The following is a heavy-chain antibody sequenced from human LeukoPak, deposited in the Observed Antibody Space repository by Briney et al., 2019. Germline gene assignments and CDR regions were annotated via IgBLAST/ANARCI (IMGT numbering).Heavy chain of an antibody. CDR2: IYPGDSDT. CDR1: GYSFTSYW. D-gene: IGHD2-15*01. V-gene: IGHV5-51*01. J-gene: IGHJ4*02. CDR3: ARQVVVAATTGYVVTAIYFDY. Sequence: GESLKISCKGSGYSFTSYWIGWVRQMPGKGLEWMGIIYPGDSDTRYSPSFQGQVTISADKSISTAYLQWSSLKASDTAMYYCARQVVVAATTGYVVTAIYFDYWGQGTLVTVSS.